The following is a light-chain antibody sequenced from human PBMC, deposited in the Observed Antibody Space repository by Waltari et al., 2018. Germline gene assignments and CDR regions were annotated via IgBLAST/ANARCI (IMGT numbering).Light chain of an antibody. Sequence: DIRLTQSPSHLSASVGDRVTITCRASQDVQKYLNWYQQKTGKAPKMLIYAGSSLQRRVPSMCSGSGFGTDFTLTITSLQPEDFGSYYGQQSYSPPPITFGQGTRLEIK. V-gene: IGKV1-39*01. CDR1: QDVQKY. CDR2: AGS. J-gene: IGKJ5*01. CDR3: QQSYSPPPIT.